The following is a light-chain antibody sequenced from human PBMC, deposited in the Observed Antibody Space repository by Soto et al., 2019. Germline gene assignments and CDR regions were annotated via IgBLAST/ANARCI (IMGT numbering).Light chain of an antibody. CDR1: SSDVGGYNY. J-gene: IGLJ2*01. CDR2: DVR. V-gene: IGLV2-14*01. Sequence: QSALTQPASVSGSPGQWITISCTGTSSDVGGYNYISWYQQHPGKAPKFIIYDVRNRPSGVSNRFSGSRSGNTASLTISGLQAENEADYYFSSYASSSTVIFGGGTKLTVL. CDR3: SSYASSSTVI.